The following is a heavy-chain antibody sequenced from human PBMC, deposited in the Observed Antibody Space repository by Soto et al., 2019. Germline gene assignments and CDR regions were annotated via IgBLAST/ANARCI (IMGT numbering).Heavy chain of an antibody. CDR2: IYYSGST. CDR3: ARGDFWSGYYFRDYYYYYMDV. Sequence: SETLSLTCTISGGSISSYYWSWIRQPPGKGLEWIGYIYYSGSTNYNPSLKSRVTISVDTSKNQFSLKLSSVTAADTAVYYCARGDFWSGYYFRDYYYYYMDVWGKGTTVTVSS. CDR1: GGSISSYY. V-gene: IGHV4-59*01. J-gene: IGHJ6*03. D-gene: IGHD3-3*01.